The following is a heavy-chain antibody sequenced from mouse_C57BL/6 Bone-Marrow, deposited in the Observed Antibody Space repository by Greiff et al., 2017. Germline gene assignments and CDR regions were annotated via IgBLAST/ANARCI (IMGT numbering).Heavy chain of an antibody. D-gene: IGHD4-1*01. CDR3: ARYWALYAMDY. CDR1: GYAFSSSW. J-gene: IGHJ4*01. Sequence: VKLQESGPELVKPGASVKISCKASGYAFSSSWMNWVKQRPGKGLEWIGRIYPGDGDTNYNGKFKGKATLTADKSSSTAYMQLSSLTSEDSAVYFCARYWALYAMDYWGQGTSVTVSS. V-gene: IGHV1-82*01. CDR2: IYPGDGDT.